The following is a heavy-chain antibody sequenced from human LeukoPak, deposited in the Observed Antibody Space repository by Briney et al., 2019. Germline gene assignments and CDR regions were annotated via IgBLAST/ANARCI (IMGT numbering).Heavy chain of an antibody. J-gene: IGHJ5*02. CDR2: IKQDGSEK. CDR1: GSSFRTDW. V-gene: IGHV3-7*01. CDR3: VRSQYSSSS. D-gene: IGHD6-13*01. Sequence: PGGSLRLSCAAPGSSFRTDWMGWVRQPPGKGLEWVANIKQDGSEKYYVDSVKGRFTISRDNAKNSLFLQMNSLRVEDTAVYYCVRSQYSSSSWGQGTLVTVSS.